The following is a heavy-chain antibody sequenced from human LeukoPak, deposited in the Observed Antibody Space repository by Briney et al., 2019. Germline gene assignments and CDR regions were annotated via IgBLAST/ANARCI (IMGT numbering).Heavy chain of an antibody. CDR3: ARGHPRRTYYYDSSGRGDY. J-gene: IGHJ4*02. CDR2: INHSVST. D-gene: IGHD3-22*01. Sequence: SETLSLTCAVYGGSFSGYYWSWIRQPPGKGLEWSGEINHSVSTNYNPSLKRRVTISVDTSKSQCSRTLSAVPAADTAVYSCARGHPRRTYYYDSSGRGDYWGQGPLVTVSS. CDR1: GGSFSGYY. V-gene: IGHV4-34*01.